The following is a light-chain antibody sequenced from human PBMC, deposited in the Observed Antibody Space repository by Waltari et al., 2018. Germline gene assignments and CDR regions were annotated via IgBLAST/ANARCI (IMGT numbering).Light chain of an antibody. CDR3: QQCYGTPYT. CDR2: VAS. J-gene: IGKJ2*01. V-gene: IGKV1-39*01. CDR1: QSIGPY. Sequence: DIQVTQSPSSLSASVGDRVTITCRASQSIGPYINWSQQKPGQAPKLLIYVASNLQSGVPSRFSGSGSGIDFTLTITSLQAEDLGTYFCQQCYGTPYTFGQGTKVQMK.